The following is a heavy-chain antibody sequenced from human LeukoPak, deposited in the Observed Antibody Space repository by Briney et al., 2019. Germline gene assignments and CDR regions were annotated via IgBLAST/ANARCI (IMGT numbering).Heavy chain of an antibody. CDR3: VSQYCSGGSCFSH. CDR1: GFAFNGHG. D-gene: IGHD2-15*01. Sequence: PGRSLRLSCAASGFAFNGHGMNWVRQAPGKGLEWVSYISSSSSNIYSADFVKGRFSISRDNAKNSVYLQMNSLRDEDTAVYYCVSQYCSGGSCFSHWGQGTLVTVSS. V-gene: IGHV3-48*02. CDR2: ISSSSSNI. J-gene: IGHJ4*02.